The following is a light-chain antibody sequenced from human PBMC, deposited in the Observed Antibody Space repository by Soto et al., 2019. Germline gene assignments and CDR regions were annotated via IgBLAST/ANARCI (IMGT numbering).Light chain of an antibody. CDR2: EVS. Sequence: QSALTQPASVSGSPGQSITISCTGTSSDVGGYIYVSWYQQYPGKAPKLIIYEVSNRPSGVSNRFSGSKSGNTASLTISGLQAEDEADYYCSSYTSTSTPFVFGTGTKLTVL. CDR3: SSYTSTSTPFV. V-gene: IGLV2-14*01. J-gene: IGLJ1*01. CDR1: SSDVGGYIY.